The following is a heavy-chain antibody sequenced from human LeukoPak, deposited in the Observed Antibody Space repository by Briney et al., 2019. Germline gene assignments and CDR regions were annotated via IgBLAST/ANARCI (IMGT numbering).Heavy chain of an antibody. CDR1: GFTFSIYG. Sequence: GGSLGLSCAASGFTFSIYGMHWVRQAPGKGLEWVAIIWSDGNNKYYADSVKGRFTISRDNSKSTLSLQMNSLRAEDTAVYYCVRGLRGMDVWGQGTTVTVSS. V-gene: IGHV3-33*01. CDR2: IWSDGNNK. J-gene: IGHJ6*02. CDR3: VRGLRGMDV.